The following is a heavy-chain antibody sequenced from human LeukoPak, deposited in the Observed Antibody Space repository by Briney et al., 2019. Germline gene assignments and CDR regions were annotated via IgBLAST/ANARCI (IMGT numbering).Heavy chain of an antibody. CDR2: IIPIFGTA. J-gene: IGHJ4*02. CDR3: ARDPGGYSYGYTY. D-gene: IGHD5-18*01. V-gene: IGHV1-69*13. Sequence: GASVKVSCKASGYTFTSYGISWVRQAPGQGLEWMGGIIPIFGTANYAQKFQGRVTITADESTSTAYMELSSLRSEDTAVYYCARDPGGYSYGYTYWGQGTLVTVSS. CDR1: GYTFTSYG.